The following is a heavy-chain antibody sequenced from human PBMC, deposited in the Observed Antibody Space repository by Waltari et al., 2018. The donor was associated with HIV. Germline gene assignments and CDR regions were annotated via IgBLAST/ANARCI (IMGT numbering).Heavy chain of an antibody. J-gene: IGHJ4*02. D-gene: IGHD4-17*01. V-gene: IGHV1-8*01. CDR3: ARQGAGDYGDYLFDY. Sequence: TEVKEPGASLKVSCKASGYPFSDNDINWVRQAPGQGLEWMGWMNPKTGNTGFAQTLQGRVILTRDASMNTAYMELNNLTSGDTAVYYCARQGAGDYGDYLFDYWGQGTLLTVSS. CDR1: GYPFSDND. CDR2: MNPKTGNT.